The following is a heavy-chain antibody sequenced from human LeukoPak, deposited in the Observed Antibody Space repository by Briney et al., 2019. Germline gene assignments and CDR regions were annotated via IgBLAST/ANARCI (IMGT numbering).Heavy chain of an antibody. D-gene: IGHD3-22*01. CDR3: ARVSRVLYDSSGYYLDY. Sequence: ASVKVSCKASGYTFTSYGISWVRQAPGQGLEWMGWISAYNGNTNYAQKLQGRVTMITDTSTSTAYMELRSLRSDDTAVYYCARVSRVLYDSSGYYLDYWGQGTLVTVSS. J-gene: IGHJ4*02. CDR1: GYTFTSYG. CDR2: ISAYNGNT. V-gene: IGHV1-18*01.